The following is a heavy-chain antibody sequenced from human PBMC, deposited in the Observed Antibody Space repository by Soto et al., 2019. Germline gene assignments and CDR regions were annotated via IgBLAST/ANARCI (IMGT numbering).Heavy chain of an antibody. Sequence: ASVKVSCKASGYTFTSYAMHWVRQAPGQRLEWMGWINPSSGSTKNSQKFQGRVTMTRDTSTSTAYMELSALSSDDTAVYYCARSLLDEYSSSWRSAYYGMEVWGQGTTVTVSS. J-gene: IGHJ6*02. CDR3: ARSLLDEYSSSWRSAYYGMEV. D-gene: IGHD6-13*01. CDR2: INPSSGST. V-gene: IGHV1-3*01. CDR1: GYTFTSYA.